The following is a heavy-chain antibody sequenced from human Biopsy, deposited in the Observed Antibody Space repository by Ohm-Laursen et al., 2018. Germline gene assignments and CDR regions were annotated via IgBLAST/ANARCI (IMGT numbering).Heavy chain of an antibody. Sequence: PSVKVSCKASGYNFVIYPLFWVRQAPGQGFEWMGGIVPLFETTDSAQKFQGRVTITADRSTTTAYIELSGLTSEDTAIYYCAKAGQTSGEYVVPRHFDSWGQGTRVTVSS. CDR2: IVPLFETT. CDR1: GYNFVIYP. D-gene: IGHD2-15*01. CDR3: AKAGQTSGEYVVPRHFDS. J-gene: IGHJ4*02. V-gene: IGHV1-69*06.